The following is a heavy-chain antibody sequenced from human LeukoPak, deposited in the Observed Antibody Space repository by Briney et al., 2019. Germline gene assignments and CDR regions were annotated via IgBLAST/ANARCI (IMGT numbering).Heavy chain of an antibody. Sequence: GASVKVSCKASGYTFTGYYMHWVRQAPGQGLEWMGWINPNSGGTNYAQKFQGRVTMTRDTSISTAYMELSRLRSDDTAVYYCARLWELLSPYDAFDIWGQGTMVTVSS. CDR2: INPNSGGT. D-gene: IGHD1-26*01. V-gene: IGHV1-2*02. J-gene: IGHJ3*02. CDR3: ARLWELLSPYDAFDI. CDR1: GYTFTGYY.